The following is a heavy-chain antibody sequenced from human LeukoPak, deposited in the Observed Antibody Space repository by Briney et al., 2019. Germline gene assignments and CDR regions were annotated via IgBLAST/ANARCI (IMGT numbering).Heavy chain of an antibody. Sequence: SETLSLTCSVSGGSINSNSHHWDWIRQAPGKALEWIGNIYYSGTTSYKPSLKSRVTISVDTSKNQFSLRLNSVTAADTAVYYCARRGDILTDYAFDYWGQGTLVSVSS. V-gene: IGHV4-39*01. D-gene: IGHD3-9*01. CDR1: GGSINSNSHH. J-gene: IGHJ4*02. CDR3: ARRGDILTDYAFDY. CDR2: IYYSGTT.